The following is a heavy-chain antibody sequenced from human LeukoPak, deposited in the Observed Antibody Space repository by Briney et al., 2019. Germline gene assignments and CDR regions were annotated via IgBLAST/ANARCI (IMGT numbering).Heavy chain of an antibody. J-gene: IGHJ4*02. Sequence: GGSLRLSCAASGFTFSGYWMTWVRQAPGKGPEWVANIKEDGSEKYYVDSVKGRFTISRDNAKNSLYLQMHSLRAEDTAVYYCAGGLLPYWGQGTLVTVSS. CDR2: IKEDGSEK. D-gene: IGHD2-21*01. CDR3: AGGLLPY. CDR1: GFTFSGYW. V-gene: IGHV3-7*05.